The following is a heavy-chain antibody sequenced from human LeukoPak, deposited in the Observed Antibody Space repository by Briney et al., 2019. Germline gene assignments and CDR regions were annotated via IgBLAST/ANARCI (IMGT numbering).Heavy chain of an antibody. CDR1: GGTFSSYA. D-gene: IGHD6-19*01. CDR3: ARDGVRLLGAVAGNWFDP. CDR2: IIPIFGIA. Sequence: SVKVSCKASGGTFSSYAISWVRQAPGQGLEWMGRIIPIFGIANYAQKFQGRVTITADKSTSTAYMELSSLRSEDTAMYYCARDGVRLLGAVAGNWFDPWGQGTLVTVSS. V-gene: IGHV1-69*04. J-gene: IGHJ5*02.